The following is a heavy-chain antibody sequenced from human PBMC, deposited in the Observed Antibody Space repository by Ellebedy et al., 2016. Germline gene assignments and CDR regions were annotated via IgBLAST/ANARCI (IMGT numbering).Heavy chain of an antibody. CDR3: ARSADGSGIRYIQH. CDR2: IYQSGTT. J-gene: IGHJ1*01. CDR1: GDSISSSSYY. V-gene: IGHV4-61*05. Sequence: SETLSLTCTVSGDSISSSSYYWGWIRQSPGKGLEWIGYIYQSGTTKYNPSLNSRVTIAVDKSKNQFSLKLTSVTAADTAVYYCARSADGSGIRYIQHWGQGTLVTVSS. D-gene: IGHD3-22*01.